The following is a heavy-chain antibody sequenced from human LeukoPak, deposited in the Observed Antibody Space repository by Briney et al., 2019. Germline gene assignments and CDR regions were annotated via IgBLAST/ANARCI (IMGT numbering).Heavy chain of an antibody. D-gene: IGHD1-26*01. J-gene: IGHJ4*02. CDR3: ARGLIVGATTDY. Sequence: TSSETLSLTCAVYGGSFSGYYWSWIPRPPGKGRNGIGEINHSGSTNYNPSLKSRVTISVDTSKNQFSLKLSSVTAADTAVYYCARGLIVGATTDYWGQGTLVTVSS. CDR1: GGSFSGYY. V-gene: IGHV4-34*01. CDR2: INHSGST.